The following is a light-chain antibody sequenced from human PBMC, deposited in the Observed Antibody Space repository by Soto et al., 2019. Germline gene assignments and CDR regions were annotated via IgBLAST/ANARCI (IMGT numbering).Light chain of an antibody. CDR3: QQYGSSQLT. V-gene: IGKV3-20*01. J-gene: IGKJ5*01. CDR2: GAS. Sequence: EIVLTQSPGTLSLSPGERATLSCRASQSVSSSYLAWYQHKPGQAPRLLIYGASSRATGIPDRFSGSGSGTDFTLTISRLEPEDFAVYYCQQYGSSQLTFGGGTRLEIK. CDR1: QSVSSSY.